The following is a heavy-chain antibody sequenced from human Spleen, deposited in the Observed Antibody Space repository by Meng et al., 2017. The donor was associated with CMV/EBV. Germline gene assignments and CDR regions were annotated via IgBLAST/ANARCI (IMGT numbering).Heavy chain of an antibody. V-gene: IGHV4-4*02. J-gene: IGHJ6*02. CDR1: GGSISSSNW. Sequence: SETLSLTCAVSGGSISSSNWWSWVRQPPGKGLDWIGEVYHIGSTNYNPSLKSRVTISVDKSKSQFSLKLNSVTAADSAVYYCARRVGGMDVWGQGTTVTVSS. CDR2: VYHIGST. D-gene: IGHD2-15*01. CDR3: ARRVGGMDV.